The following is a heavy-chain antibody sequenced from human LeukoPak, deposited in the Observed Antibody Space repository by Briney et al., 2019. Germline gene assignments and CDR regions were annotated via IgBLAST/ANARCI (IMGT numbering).Heavy chain of an antibody. Sequence: GASVKVSCKASGYTFTSYAMNWVRQAPGQGLEWMGWINTNTGDPTYAQGFTGRFVFSLDTSVSTAYLQISSLKAEDTAVYYCARGRIAAAGTGGWFDPWGQGTLVTVSS. V-gene: IGHV7-4-1*02. D-gene: IGHD6-13*01. J-gene: IGHJ5*02. CDR2: INTNTGDP. CDR1: GYTFTSYA. CDR3: ARGRIAAAGTGGWFDP.